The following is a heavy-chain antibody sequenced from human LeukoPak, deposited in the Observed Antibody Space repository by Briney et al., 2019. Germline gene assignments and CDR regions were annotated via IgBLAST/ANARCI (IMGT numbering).Heavy chain of an antibody. CDR2: ISSSSSYI. D-gene: IGHD1-14*01. V-gene: IGHV3-21*01. J-gene: IGHJ4*02. Sequence: GGSLRLSCAASGFTFSSYSMNGVRQAPGKGLEWVSSISSSSSYIYYADSVTGRITISRDNAKNSLYLQMNSLRAEDTAMYYCPSLSPPTGLCDWGQRTLVTVSS. CDR3: PSLSPPTGLCD. CDR1: GFTFSSYS.